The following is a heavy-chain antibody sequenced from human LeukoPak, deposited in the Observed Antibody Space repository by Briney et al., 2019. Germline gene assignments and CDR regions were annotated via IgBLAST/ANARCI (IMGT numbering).Heavy chain of an antibody. D-gene: IGHD5-12*01. CDR3: AKTRGSWNY. CDR2: LSYDGSNK. CDR1: GFTFSSYG. Sequence: GRSLRLSCAASGFTFSSYGMHWVRQAPGKGLELVAVLSYDGSNKYYPDSVKGRFTISRGNSKNTLYLQMNSLRAEDTAVYYCAKTRGSWNYWGQGTLVTVSS. J-gene: IGHJ4*02. V-gene: IGHV3-30*18.